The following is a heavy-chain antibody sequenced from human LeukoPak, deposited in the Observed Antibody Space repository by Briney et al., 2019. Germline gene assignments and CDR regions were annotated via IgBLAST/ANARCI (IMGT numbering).Heavy chain of an antibody. D-gene: IGHD3/OR15-3a*01. CDR1: GFTFSSYG. CDR3: ARRTGYGDYFDY. V-gene: IGHV3-23*01. CDR2: ISGSGGNT. J-gene: IGHJ4*02. Sequence: PGGSLRLSCAASGFTFSSYGMSWVRRAPGKGPEWVSGISGSGGNTYYADSVKGRFTISRDNAKNSLYLQMNSLRAEDTAVYYCARRTGYGDYFDYWGQGTLVTVSS.